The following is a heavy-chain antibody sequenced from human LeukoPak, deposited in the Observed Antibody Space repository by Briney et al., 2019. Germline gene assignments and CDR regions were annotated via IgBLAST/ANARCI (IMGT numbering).Heavy chain of an antibody. Sequence: GASVKVSCRASGYIFTGYYMHWVRQAPGQGLEWMGWINPNSGDTNFAQKFQGRVTMTRDTSISTAYMELSRLRSDDTAVYYCARDWSNSSSCPWGQGTLVTVSS. CDR2: INPNSGDT. D-gene: IGHD6-13*01. J-gene: IGHJ5*02. V-gene: IGHV1-2*02. CDR3: ARDWSNSSSCP. CDR1: GYIFTGYY.